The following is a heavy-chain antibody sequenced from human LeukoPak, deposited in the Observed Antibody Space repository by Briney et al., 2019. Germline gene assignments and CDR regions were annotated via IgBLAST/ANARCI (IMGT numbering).Heavy chain of an antibody. J-gene: IGHJ4*02. D-gene: IGHD3-10*01. V-gene: IGHV3-15*01. CDR1: GFIFSNAW. CDR3: TADPTSGAY. Sequence: GGPLRLSCAASGFIFSNAWVSWVRQAPGKGLEWVGRIKSGTDAGTTDYAAPVKGRFTISRDDSKNTLYLQMNSLKTEDTAVYYCTADPTSGAYWGQGTLVTVSS. CDR2: IKSGTDAGTT.